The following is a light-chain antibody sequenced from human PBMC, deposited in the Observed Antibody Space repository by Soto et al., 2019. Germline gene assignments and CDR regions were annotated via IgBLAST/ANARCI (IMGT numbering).Light chain of an antibody. CDR2: DVT. V-gene: IGLV2-14*02. J-gene: IGLJ2*01. Sequence: QSALTQPASVSGSPGQSITISCTGTSSDVGNYGLVSWYQQYPGKAPKLIIYDVTHRPSGVSQRLSGSRSYNTASLTISGLQTEDEADYYCSSYSSSSTHVVFGGGTQLTVL. CDR1: SSDVGNYGL. CDR3: SSYSSSSTHVV.